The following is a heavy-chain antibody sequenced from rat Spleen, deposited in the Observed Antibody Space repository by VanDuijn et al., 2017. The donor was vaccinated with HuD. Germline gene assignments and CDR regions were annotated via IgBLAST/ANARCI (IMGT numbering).Heavy chain of an antibody. J-gene: IGHJ2*01. D-gene: IGHD5-1*01. CDR2: LNTDGGRT. CDR3: ARTLGGGFDY. Sequence: EVQLVESDGGLVQPGRSLKLSCAASGFTFSDYYMAWVRQAPGKGLEWLSSLNTDGGRTYYPDSVKGRFTISRDNAENTVYLQMDSLRSEDTATYYCARTLGGGFDYWGQGVMVTVSS. V-gene: IGHV5-25*01. CDR1: GFTFSDYY.